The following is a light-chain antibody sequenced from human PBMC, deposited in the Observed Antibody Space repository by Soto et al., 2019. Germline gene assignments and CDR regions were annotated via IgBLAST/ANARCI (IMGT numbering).Light chain of an antibody. J-gene: IGLJ1*01. Sequence: QSALTQPRSVSGSPGQSVTISCTGTSSDVGGYNSVSWYQQHPGKAPKLMIYDVSKRPSGVPDRFSGSKSGNTASLTISGLQAEDEADYYCCSYAGRYVFGTGTKVPS. CDR3: CSYAGRYV. CDR2: DVS. CDR1: SSDVGGYNS. V-gene: IGLV2-11*01.